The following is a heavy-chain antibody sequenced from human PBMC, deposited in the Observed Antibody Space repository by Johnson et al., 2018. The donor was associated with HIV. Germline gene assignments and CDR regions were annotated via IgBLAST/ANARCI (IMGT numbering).Heavy chain of an antibody. Sequence: VQLVESGGGVVRPGGSLRLSCAASGFTFDDYGMSWVRQAPGKGLEWVSGINWNGGSTGYADSAKGRFTISRDNSKNTLYLQMNSLRAEDTAVHYCAKVRYYDRDAFDIWGPGTLVTVSP. CDR2: INWNGGST. V-gene: IGHV3-20*04. J-gene: IGHJ3*02. CDR1: GFTFDDYG. CDR3: AKVRYYDRDAFDI. D-gene: IGHD3-22*01.